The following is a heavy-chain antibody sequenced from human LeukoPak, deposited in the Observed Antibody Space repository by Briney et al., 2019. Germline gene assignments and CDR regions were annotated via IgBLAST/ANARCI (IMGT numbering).Heavy chain of an antibody. V-gene: IGHV1-2*02. CDR1: GYTFTDYY. CDR2: INPNSGGT. D-gene: IGHD5-12*01. J-gene: IGHJ4*02. CDR3: ARVRHSGYEDYFDY. Sequence: GASVKVSCKASGYTFTDYYMHWVRQAPGQGLEWMGWINPNSGGTNYAQKFQGRVTLTRDTSISTAYMELSRLRSDGTAIYYCARVRHSGYEDYFDYWGQGTLVTVSS.